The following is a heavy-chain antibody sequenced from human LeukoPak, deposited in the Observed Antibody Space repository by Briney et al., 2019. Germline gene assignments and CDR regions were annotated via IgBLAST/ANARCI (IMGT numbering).Heavy chain of an antibody. CDR3: ARGLREYNCVGGSPLDYFDY. Sequence: SETLSLTCTVSGGSISSYYWSWIRQPAGKGLEWIGRIYTSGSTNYNPSLKSRVTMSVDTSKNQFSLKLSSVTAADTAVYYCARGLREYNCVGGSPLDYFDYWGQGPLATVS. J-gene: IGHJ4*02. CDR2: IYTSGST. CDR1: GGSISSYY. V-gene: IGHV4-4*07. D-gene: IGHD3-16*01.